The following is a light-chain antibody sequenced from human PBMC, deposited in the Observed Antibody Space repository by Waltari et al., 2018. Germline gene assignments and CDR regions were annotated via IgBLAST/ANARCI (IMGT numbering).Light chain of an antibody. CDR2: KAS. Sequence: DIQMTQSPSTLSASVGDRVTITCRASQSISVWLAWYQRKPGRAPTLLLYKASTLESGVPSRFSGSGSDREFTLTISSLQPDDSATYYCHQYNNYPLTFGGGTKVEV. CDR3: HQYNNYPLT. CDR1: QSISVW. V-gene: IGKV1-5*03. J-gene: IGKJ4*01.